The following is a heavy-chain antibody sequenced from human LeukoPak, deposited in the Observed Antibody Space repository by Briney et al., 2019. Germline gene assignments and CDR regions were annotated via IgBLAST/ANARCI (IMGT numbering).Heavy chain of an antibody. CDR1: GGTFTIYA. D-gene: IGHD3-16*01. V-gene: IGHV1-69*05. CDR2: IIPIFGTA. Sequence: SVTVSFKASGGTFTIYAISWVRQAPGQGLEGMGGIIPIFGTANYAQKFQGRVTITTDESTSTAYMELSSLRSEDTAVYYCARGPTYQDYYYYMDVWGKGTTVTVSS. J-gene: IGHJ6*03. CDR3: ARGPTYQDYYYYMDV.